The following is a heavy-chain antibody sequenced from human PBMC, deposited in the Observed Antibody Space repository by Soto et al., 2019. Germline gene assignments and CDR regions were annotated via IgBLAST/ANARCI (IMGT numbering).Heavy chain of an antibody. V-gene: IGHV3-48*02. J-gene: IGHJ6*02. CDR2: ISSSSSTI. Sequence: QAGGSLRLSCAASGFTFSSYSMNWVRQAPGKGLEWVSYISSSSSTIYYADSVKGRFTISRDNAKNSLYLQMNSLRDEDTAVYYCARVTTNRYCSGGSCSSSGKRSMDVWGQGTTVTVSS. CDR3: ARVTTNRYCSGGSCSSSGKRSMDV. CDR1: GFTFSSYS. D-gene: IGHD2-15*01.